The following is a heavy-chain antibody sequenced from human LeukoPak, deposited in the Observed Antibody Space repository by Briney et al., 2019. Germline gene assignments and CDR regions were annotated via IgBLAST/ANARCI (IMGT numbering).Heavy chain of an antibody. CDR3: ARGPYCNSTSCYSPYYSYYMDV. D-gene: IGHD2-2*01. J-gene: IGHJ6*03. Sequence: GGSLQISGQGSGSTFTNYWIGWVRQLPGKGLEWMGIIYPGDSNTRYSPSFQGQVTISADKAITTAYLQWSSLKASDTAMYYCARGPYCNSTSCYSPYYSYYMDVWGKGTTVTVS. CDR1: GSTFTNYW. V-gene: IGHV5-51*01. CDR2: IYPGDSNT.